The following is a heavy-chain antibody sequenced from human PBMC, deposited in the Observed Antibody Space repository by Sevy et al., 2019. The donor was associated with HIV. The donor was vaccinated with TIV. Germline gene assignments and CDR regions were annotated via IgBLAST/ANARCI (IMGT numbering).Heavy chain of an antibody. V-gene: IGHV4-4*02. D-gene: IGHD2-15*01. J-gene: IGHJ5*02. CDR3: TTGREIAGAIVFQNWFDP. Sequence: SETLSLTCAVSGGSISSNNWWSWVRQPPGKGLEWIGEIYHSGSTNYNPSLKSRVTISTDKSKNQFTLKVRSVTAADTAVYYCTTGREIAGAIVFQNWFDPWGQGTLVTVSS. CDR1: GGSISSNNW. CDR2: IYHSGST.